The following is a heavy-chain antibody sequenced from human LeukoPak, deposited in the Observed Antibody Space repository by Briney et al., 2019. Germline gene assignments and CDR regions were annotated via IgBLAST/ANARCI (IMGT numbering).Heavy chain of an antibody. J-gene: IGHJ4*02. Sequence: GGSLRLSCAASGFTFSSHEMNWVRQAPGKGLEWVSYISSSGSTIYYADSVKGRFTISRDNAKNSLYLQMNSLRAEDTAVYYCARDLFRELRPFDYWGQGTLVTVSS. CDR1: GFTFSSHE. V-gene: IGHV3-48*03. D-gene: IGHD1-26*01. CDR2: ISSSGSTI. CDR3: ARDLFRELRPFDY.